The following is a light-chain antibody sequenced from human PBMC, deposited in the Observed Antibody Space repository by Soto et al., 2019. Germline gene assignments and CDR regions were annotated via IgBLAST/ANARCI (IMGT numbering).Light chain of an antibody. CDR3: QDYDSSRT. Sequence: ASQNVRTNYLAWYQQKPGQAPRLLIYGASTRASGIPERFSGSGSGTDFTLTISRLEPEDFAVYYCQDYDSSRTFGQGTKVDI. CDR2: GAS. CDR1: QNVRTNY. V-gene: IGKV3-20*01. J-gene: IGKJ1*01.